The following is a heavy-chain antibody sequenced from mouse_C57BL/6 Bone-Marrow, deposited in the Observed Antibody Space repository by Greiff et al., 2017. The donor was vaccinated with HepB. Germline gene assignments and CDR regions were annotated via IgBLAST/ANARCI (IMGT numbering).Heavy chain of an antibody. CDR3: ARFWVDYYGSSYFDY. Sequence: QVQLQQPGAELVKPGASVKLSCKASGYTFTSYWMQWVKQRPGQGLEWIGEIDPSDSYTNYNQKFKGKATLTVDTSSSTAYMQLSSLTSEDSAVYYCARFWVDYYGSSYFDYWGQGTTLTVTS. J-gene: IGHJ2*01. D-gene: IGHD1-1*01. CDR1: GYTFTSYW. V-gene: IGHV1-50*01. CDR2: IDPSDSYT.